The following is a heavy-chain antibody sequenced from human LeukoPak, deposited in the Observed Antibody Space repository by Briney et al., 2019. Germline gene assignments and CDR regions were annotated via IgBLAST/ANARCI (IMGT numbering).Heavy chain of an antibody. D-gene: IGHD2-21*02. CDR2: IYYSGST. CDR1: GGSISSDY. V-gene: IGHV4-59*01. Sequence: SETLSLTCTVSGGSISSDYWSWIRQPPGKGLEWIGYIYYSGSTNYNPSLKSRVTISVDTSKNQFSLKLSSVTAADTAVYYCARKEGDDWGPWYFDLWGRGTLVTVSS. J-gene: IGHJ2*01. CDR3: ARKEGDDWGPWYFDL.